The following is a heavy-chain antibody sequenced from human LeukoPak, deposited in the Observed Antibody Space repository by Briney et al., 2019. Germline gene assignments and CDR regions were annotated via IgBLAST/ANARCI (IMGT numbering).Heavy chain of an antibody. D-gene: IGHD5-18*01. Sequence: GGSLRLSCAASGFTFSSNAMSWVRQTPGKGLEWVSSISGSGGSTYYADSVKGRFTISRDNSKNTLYLQMNSLRAEDTAVYYCARVDTAMAPFDYWGQGTLVTVSS. CDR3: ARVDTAMAPFDY. V-gene: IGHV3-23*01. CDR2: ISGSGGST. J-gene: IGHJ4*02. CDR1: GFTFSSNA.